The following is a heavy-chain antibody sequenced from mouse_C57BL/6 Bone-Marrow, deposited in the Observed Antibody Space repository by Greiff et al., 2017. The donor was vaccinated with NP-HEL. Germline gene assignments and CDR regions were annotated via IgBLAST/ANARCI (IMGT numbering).Heavy chain of an antibody. Sequence: QVQLQQPGAELVKPGASVKLSCKASGYTFTSYWMHWVKQRPGRGLEWIGRIDPNSGGTNYNEKFKSKATLTVDKSSSTAYMQLSSLTSEDSAVYYCAGYYGSSYPYYFDYWGQGTTLTVSS. D-gene: IGHD1-1*01. CDR2: IDPNSGGT. CDR1: GYTFTSYW. CDR3: AGYYGSSYPYYFDY. J-gene: IGHJ2*01. V-gene: IGHV1-62-3*01.